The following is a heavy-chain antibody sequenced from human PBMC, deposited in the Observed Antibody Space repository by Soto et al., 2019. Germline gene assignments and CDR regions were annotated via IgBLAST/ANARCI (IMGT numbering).Heavy chain of an antibody. Sequence: EVQLLESGGGLVQPGGSLRLSCAASGFTFSSYAMSWVRQAPGKGLEWVSAISGSGGSTYYADSVKGRFTISRDNSKNTLYLQMNSLRAEDTAVYYCAKYPAGVYYDSSGYYSYFDYWGQGTLVTVSS. CDR1: GFTFSSYA. D-gene: IGHD3-22*01. CDR2: ISGSGGST. CDR3: AKYPAGVYYDSSGYYSYFDY. J-gene: IGHJ4*02. V-gene: IGHV3-23*01.